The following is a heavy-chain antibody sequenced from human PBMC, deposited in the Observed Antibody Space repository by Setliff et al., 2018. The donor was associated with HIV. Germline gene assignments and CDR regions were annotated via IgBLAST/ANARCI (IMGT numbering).Heavy chain of an antibody. V-gene: IGHV4-39*01. CDR2: IYYSGST. Sequence: PSETLSLTCTVSGGSSRSSSSYWGWIRQPLGKVLEWIGIIYYSGSTYYKPSLKSRVTISGDTSKNQFSLKLNSVTAADTAMYYCARVVDADYLDYWGQGTPVTVSS. CDR1: GGSSRSSSSY. CDR3: ARVVDADYLDY. J-gene: IGHJ4*02. D-gene: IGHD2-15*01.